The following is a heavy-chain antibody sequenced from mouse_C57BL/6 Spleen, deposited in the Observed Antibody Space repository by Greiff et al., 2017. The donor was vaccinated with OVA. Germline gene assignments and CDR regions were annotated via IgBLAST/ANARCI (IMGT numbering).Heavy chain of an antibody. CDR3: ARGDGLLAAGEYFDV. D-gene: IGHD1-1*01. J-gene: IGHJ1*03. CDR2: IHPNSGST. CDR1: GYTFTSYW. Sequence: QVQLQQPGAELVKPGASVKLSCKASGYTFTSYWMHWVKQRPGQGLEWIGMIHPNSGSTNYNEKFKSKATLTVDKSSSTAYMQLSSLTSEDSAVYYCARGDGLLAAGEYFDVWGTGTTVTVSS. V-gene: IGHV1-64*01.